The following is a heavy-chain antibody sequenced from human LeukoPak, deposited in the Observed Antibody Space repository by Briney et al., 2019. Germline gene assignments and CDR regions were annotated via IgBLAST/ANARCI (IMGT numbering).Heavy chain of an antibody. V-gene: IGHV3-21*01. J-gene: IGHJ4*02. CDR1: GFTVSSNY. D-gene: IGHD6-6*01. Sequence: PGGSLRLSCAASGFTVSSNYMNWVRQAPGKGLEWVSFISSSSSYIYYADSVKGRFTVSRDNAKNSLYLQMNSLRAEDTAVYYCARGEWSSSPFDYWGQGTLVTVSS. CDR2: ISSSSSYI. CDR3: ARGEWSSSPFDY.